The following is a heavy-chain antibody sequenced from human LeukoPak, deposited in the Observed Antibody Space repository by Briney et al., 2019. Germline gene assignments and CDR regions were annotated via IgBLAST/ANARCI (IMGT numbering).Heavy chain of an antibody. J-gene: IGHJ5*01. Sequence: GGSLRLTCAATGFIFSDYYMSWIRQAPGKGLEWISYLTSRSSGSTKYYADSVKGRFSISRDNAKNSLYLQMNSLRGEDTAIYYCARGVGNWNYDSWGQGSLVIVSS. D-gene: IGHD1-7*01. CDR2: LTSRSSGSTK. V-gene: IGHV3-11*04. CDR1: GFIFSDYY. CDR3: ARGVGNWNYDS.